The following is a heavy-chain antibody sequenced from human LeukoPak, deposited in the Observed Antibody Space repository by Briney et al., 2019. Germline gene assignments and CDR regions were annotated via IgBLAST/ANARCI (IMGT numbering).Heavy chain of an antibody. CDR1: GGSFSGYY. V-gene: IGHV4-34*01. CDR2: INHSGST. CDR3: ATQAGCSSTSCYKGGYFDY. Sequence: ASETLSLTCAVYGGSFSGYYWSWIRQPPGKGLEWIGEINHSGSTNYNPSLKSRVTISVDTSKNQFSLKLSSVTAADTAVYYRATQAGCSSTSCYKGGYFDYWGQGTLVTVSS. J-gene: IGHJ4*02. D-gene: IGHD2-2*02.